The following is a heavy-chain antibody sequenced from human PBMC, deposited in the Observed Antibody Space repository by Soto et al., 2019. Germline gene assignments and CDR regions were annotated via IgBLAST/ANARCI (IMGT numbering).Heavy chain of an antibody. CDR2: IYYSGST. V-gene: IGHV4-30-4*01. J-gene: IGHJ5*02. CDR3: ARDRAAAGTGNWFDP. CDR1: GGSISSGDYY. Sequence: PSETLSLTCTVSGGSISSGDYYWSWIRQPPGKGLEWIGYIYYSGSTYYNPSLKSRVTISVDTSKNQFSLKLSSVTAADTAVYYCARDRAAAGTGNWFDPWGQGTLVTVSS. D-gene: IGHD6-13*01.